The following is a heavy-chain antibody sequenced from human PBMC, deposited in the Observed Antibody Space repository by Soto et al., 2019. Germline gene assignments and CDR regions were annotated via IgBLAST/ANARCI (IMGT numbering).Heavy chain of an antibody. Sequence: QVQLVQSGAEVKKPGASVKVSCKASGYTFTSYGISWVRQAPGQGLEWMGWISAYNGNTNYAQKLQGRVTMTTDTSTSTAYMELSSLRSDDPAVYYCARQTDTAMVHYYYYGRDVWGQGTTVTVSS. CDR2: ISAYNGNT. CDR3: ARQTDTAMVHYYYYGRDV. CDR1: GYTFTSYG. D-gene: IGHD5-18*01. J-gene: IGHJ6*02. V-gene: IGHV1-18*01.